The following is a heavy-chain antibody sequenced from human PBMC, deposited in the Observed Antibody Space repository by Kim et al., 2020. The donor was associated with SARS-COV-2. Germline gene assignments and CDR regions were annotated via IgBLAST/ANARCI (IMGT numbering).Heavy chain of an antibody. J-gene: IGHJ5*02. CDR1: GGTFSNYA. CDR3: ARGGQVVIDGRVSLTPYDH. Sequence: SVKVSCKASGGTFSNYAVNWVRQAPGQGLEWMGRILPMVDIPNYARNFQGRLTTTADKSTSTAYMELTGLISADTAVYYCARGGQVVIDGRVSLTPYDHWGQGALVTVSS. D-gene: IGHD2-21*01. CDR2: ILPMVDIP. V-gene: IGHV1-69*04.